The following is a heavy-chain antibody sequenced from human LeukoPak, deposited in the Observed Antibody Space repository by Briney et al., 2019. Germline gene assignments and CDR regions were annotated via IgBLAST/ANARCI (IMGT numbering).Heavy chain of an antibody. V-gene: IGHV4-59*01. D-gene: IGHD3-22*01. J-gene: IGHJ4*02. Sequence: SETLSLTCTVSGASISSDYWNWIRQPPGKGLEWIGHVYHSGSTNYNPSLKSRVTISVDTSKNQFSLKLSSVTAADTAVYYCARAGNYYYSSGYYSHFDYWGQGTLVTVSS. CDR3: ARAGNYYYSSGYYSHFDY. CDR2: VYHSGST. CDR1: GASISSDY.